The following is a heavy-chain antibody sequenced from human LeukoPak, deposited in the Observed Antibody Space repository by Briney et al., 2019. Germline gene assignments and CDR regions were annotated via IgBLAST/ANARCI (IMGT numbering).Heavy chain of an antibody. D-gene: IGHD6-19*01. V-gene: IGHV3-23*01. CDR1: GFTFDRHY. CDR3: GRVTWEAVPGTGPLGTHY. Sequence: GGSLRLSCAASGFTFDRHYMSWVRQAPGKGLEWVSAFSDSGGYKHYADCVRGRFTISRDESESTLYLQMNSLRADDTGVYYCGRVTWEAVPGTGPLGTHYWGQGILVSVSS. J-gene: IGHJ4*02. CDR2: FSDSGGYK.